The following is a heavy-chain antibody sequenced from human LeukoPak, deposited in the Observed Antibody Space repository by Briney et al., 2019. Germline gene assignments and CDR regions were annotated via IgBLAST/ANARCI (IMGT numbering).Heavy chain of an antibody. D-gene: IGHD5-18*01. CDR3: AETGYSYGYYFDY. J-gene: IGHJ4*02. CDR1: VRTFTSYA. CDR2: IIPIFGTA. Sequence: SVKVSCKASVRTFTSYAISWVRHPPAQGLEWMGGIIPIFGTANYAQKFQGRVTITADESTSTAYMELSSLRSEDTAVYYCAETGYSYGYYFDYWGQGTLVTVSS. V-gene: IGHV1-69*13.